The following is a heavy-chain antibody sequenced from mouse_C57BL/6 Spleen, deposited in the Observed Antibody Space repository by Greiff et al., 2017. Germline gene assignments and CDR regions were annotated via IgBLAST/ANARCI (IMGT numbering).Heavy chain of an antibody. CDR1: GFTFSSYA. J-gene: IGHJ2*01. CDR2: ISDGGSYT. D-gene: IGHD2-4*01. V-gene: IGHV5-4*01. CDR3: AQMRYDYDEGYYFDY. Sequence: EVQLVESGGGLVKPGGSLKLSCAASGFTFSSYAMSWVRQTPEKRLEWVATISDGGSYTYYPDNVKGRFTISRDNANNNLYLQMSHLKSEDTAMYDCAQMRYDYDEGYYFDYWGQGTTLTVSS.